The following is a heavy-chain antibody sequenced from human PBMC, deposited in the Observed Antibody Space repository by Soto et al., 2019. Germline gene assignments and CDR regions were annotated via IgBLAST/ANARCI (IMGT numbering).Heavy chain of an antibody. V-gene: IGHV1-18*04. CDR3: ANGMPGEYLAD. CDR1: GDTFISYG. Sequence: QVQSVQSGAEVKKPGASVKVSCKASGDTFISYGINWVRQAPGHGPEWMGWISTYNGHIKYGEKCQDRVTMTIDTSANIASLEVRSLRPDDTAVYYCANGMPGEYLADWGQGTLVTVSS. CDR2: ISTYNGHI. D-gene: IGHD3-10*01. J-gene: IGHJ4*02.